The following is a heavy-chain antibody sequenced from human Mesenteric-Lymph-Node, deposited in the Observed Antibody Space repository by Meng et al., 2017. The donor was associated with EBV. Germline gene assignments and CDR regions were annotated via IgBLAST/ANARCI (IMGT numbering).Heavy chain of an antibody. CDR3: ARDSGITVTNSFDY. Sequence: VPLQEACPGLVKPSETLSLTCRVTGGSVSSGSYYWSWIRQPPGKGLEWIGYIYRTGSTDYNPSLNSRVSISIDTSKNQFSLRLTSVTAADTAVYYCARDSGITVTNSFDYWGQGALVTVSS. CDR2: IYRTGST. D-gene: IGHD1-20*01. CDR1: GGSVSSGSYY. V-gene: IGHV4-61*01. J-gene: IGHJ4*02.